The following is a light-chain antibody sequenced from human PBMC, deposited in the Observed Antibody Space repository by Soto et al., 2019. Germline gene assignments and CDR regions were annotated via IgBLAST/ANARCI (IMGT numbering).Light chain of an antibody. J-gene: IGLJ2*01. CDR3: SSYVGRDNVV. CDR1: SSDVGAYNY. CDR2: EVS. V-gene: IGLV2-8*01. Sequence: QSVLTQPPSASGSPGQSVTISCTGTSSDVGAYNYVSWYQQHPGKAPKLMIYEVSKWPSGVPDRFSGSKSSNTASLSVSGLQAEDEADYYCSSYVGRDNVVFGGGTKLTVL.